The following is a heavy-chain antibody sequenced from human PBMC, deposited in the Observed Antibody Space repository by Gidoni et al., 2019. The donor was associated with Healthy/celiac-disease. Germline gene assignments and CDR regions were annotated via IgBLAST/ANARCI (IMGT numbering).Heavy chain of an antibody. CDR2: ISAYHGNT. CDR1: GYTFTSYG. J-gene: IGHJ4*02. D-gene: IGHD6-13*01. V-gene: IGHV1-18*01. Sequence: QVQLVQSGAEVKKPGASVKVSCKASGYTFTSYGISWVRQAPGQGLEWMGWISAYHGNTNHSPTLQGRVTLPTDTSPSPAYMELRSLGSDDPAVYYCARDSSRWTGNDYWGQGTLVTVSS. CDR3: ARDSSRWTGNDY.